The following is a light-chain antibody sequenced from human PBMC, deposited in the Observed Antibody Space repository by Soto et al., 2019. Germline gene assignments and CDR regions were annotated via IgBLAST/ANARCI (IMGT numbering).Light chain of an antibody. CDR1: NIGSKS. V-gene: IGLV3-21*02. Sequence: SYELPQPPSVSVAPGQTARITWGGNNIGSKSVHWYQQKPGQAPVLVVYDDSDRPSGIPERFSGSNSGNTATLTISRVEAGDEADYYCQVWDSSSDHPVVFGGGTKLTVL. J-gene: IGLJ2*01. CDR2: DDS. CDR3: QVWDSSSDHPVV.